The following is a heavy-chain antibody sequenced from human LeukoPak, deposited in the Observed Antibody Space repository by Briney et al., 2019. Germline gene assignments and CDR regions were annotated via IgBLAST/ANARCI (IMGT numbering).Heavy chain of an antibody. V-gene: IGHV4-61*01. J-gene: IGHJ6*03. CDR1: GYSISSGYY. Sequence: SETLSLTCTVSGYSISSGYYWSWIRQPPGKGLEWLGYIHYSGSSNYNPSLKSRVTMSADTSKNQFSLKLSSVTAADTAVYYCARVPRSYYYYYMDVWGKGTTVTVSS. CDR3: ARVPRSYYYYYMDV. CDR2: IHYSGSS.